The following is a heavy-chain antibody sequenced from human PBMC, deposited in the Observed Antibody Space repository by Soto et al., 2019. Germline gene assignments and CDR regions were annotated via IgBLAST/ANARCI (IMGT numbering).Heavy chain of an antibody. CDR3: ARHGVQERDRSGYYENDAFDF. CDR1: GGSISRYC. J-gene: IGHJ3*01. Sequence: QVQLQESGPGLVKPSETLSLTCTVSGGSISRYCWSWIRQPPGKGLEWIGYFHHRGSTNYNPSLMTPVPISVDTSKNQFSLKPSSVTAADTAVYYCARHGVQERDRSGYYENDAFDFWGQGTMVTVSS. D-gene: IGHD3-22*01. V-gene: IGHV4-59*08. CDR2: FHHRGST.